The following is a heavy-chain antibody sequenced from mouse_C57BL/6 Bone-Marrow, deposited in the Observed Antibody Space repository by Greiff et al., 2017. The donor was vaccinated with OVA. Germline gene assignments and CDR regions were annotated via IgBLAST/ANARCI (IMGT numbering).Heavy chain of an antibody. CDR3: ARWSQLNYYYFDY. D-gene: IGHD2-1*01. Sequence: VQLQQPGAELVKPGASVKMSCKASGYTFTSYWITWVKQRPGQGLEWIGVINPNYGTTSYNQKFKGKATLTVDQSSSTAYMQLNSLTSEDSAVYYCARWSQLNYYYFDYWGQGTTLTVSS. V-gene: IGHV1-55*01. J-gene: IGHJ2*01. CDR2: INPNYGTT. CDR1: GYTFTSYW.